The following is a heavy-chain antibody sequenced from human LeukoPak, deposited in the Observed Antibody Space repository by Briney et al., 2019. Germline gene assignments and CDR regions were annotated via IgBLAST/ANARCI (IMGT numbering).Heavy chain of an antibody. Sequence: PGGSLRLSCAASGFTFSTYAMSWVRQAPGKGLEWVSGISVSGASTFYADSVKGRFTISRDNSKNTLYLQMNSLRAEDTAVYYCAKAGPYSGSYRGDAFDIWGQGTMVTVSS. D-gene: IGHD1-26*01. J-gene: IGHJ3*02. V-gene: IGHV3-23*01. CDR2: ISVSGAST. CDR3: AKAGPYSGSYRGDAFDI. CDR1: GFTFSTYA.